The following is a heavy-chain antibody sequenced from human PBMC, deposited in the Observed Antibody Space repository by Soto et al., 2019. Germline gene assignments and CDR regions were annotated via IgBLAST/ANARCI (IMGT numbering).Heavy chain of an antibody. V-gene: IGHV1-46*01. CDR2: INPSGGST. D-gene: IGHD3-10*01. Sequence: ASVKVSCKASGYTFTSYSMHWVRQAPGQGLEWMGMINPSGGSTAYAQKFQDRVTMTRDTSTSTVYMEVSSLRSEDTAVYYCARDESLDVWGQGTTVTV. CDR3: ARDESLDV. J-gene: IGHJ6*02. CDR1: GYTFTSYS.